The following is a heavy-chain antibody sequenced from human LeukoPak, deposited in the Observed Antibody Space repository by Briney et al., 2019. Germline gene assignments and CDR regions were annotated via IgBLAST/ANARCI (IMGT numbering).Heavy chain of an antibody. Sequence: PSETLSLTCTVSGGSLSSYYWTWLRQPPGKGLEWIGHIYYSGSTTYNPSLQSRVTISVDTSKNQFSLKLGSVTAADTAVYYCARHYTSAMAYFDYWGQGTLVTVSS. CDR3: ARHYTSAMAYFDY. CDR2: IYYSGST. J-gene: IGHJ4*02. D-gene: IGHD6-25*01. V-gene: IGHV4-59*08. CDR1: GGSLSSYY.